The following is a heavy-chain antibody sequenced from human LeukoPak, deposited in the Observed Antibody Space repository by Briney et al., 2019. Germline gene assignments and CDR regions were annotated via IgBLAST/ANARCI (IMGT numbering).Heavy chain of an antibody. V-gene: IGHV3-53*01. CDR1: GFTVSSNY. CDR3: ARGIVVVPAAIT. Sequence: GGSLRLSCAASGFTVSSNYMSWVRQAPGKGLEWVSVNYSGGSTYYADSVKGRFTISRDNSKNTLYLQMNSLRAEDTAVYYCARGIVVVPAAITWGQGTLVTVSS. J-gene: IGHJ5*02. CDR2: NYSGGST. D-gene: IGHD2-2*02.